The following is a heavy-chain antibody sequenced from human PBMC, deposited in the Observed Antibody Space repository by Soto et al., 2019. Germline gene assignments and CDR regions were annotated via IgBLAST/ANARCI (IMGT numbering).Heavy chain of an antibody. CDR3: ARGGYYDSSGSRNYYYYGMNV. CDR1: GYTFTSYG. V-gene: IGHV1-18*04. D-gene: IGHD3-22*01. J-gene: IGHJ6*02. CDR2: ISAYDGNT. Sequence: QAQLVQSGAEVKKPGAPVKVSCKASGYTFTSYGINWVRQAPGQGLEWLGWISAYDGNTKYAQSVQGRVSMTTDTSTETAYMELRSLRSDDTAMYYCARGGYYDSSGSRNYYYYGMNVWGQGTTVSVSS.